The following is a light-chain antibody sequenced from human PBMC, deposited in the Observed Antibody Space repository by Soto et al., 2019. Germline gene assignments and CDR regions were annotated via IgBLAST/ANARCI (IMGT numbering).Light chain of an antibody. Sequence: EIVMTQTPGTLSVSPGDRATLSCRASLSVSSNLAWYQQKPGQAPRLLIYGASTRATGIPARFSGSRSGTEFTLTISILQSEDFAVYYCQQYNNWPRTFGQGTKVEIK. CDR2: GAS. CDR1: LSVSSN. J-gene: IGKJ1*01. V-gene: IGKV3-15*01. CDR3: QQYNNWPRT.